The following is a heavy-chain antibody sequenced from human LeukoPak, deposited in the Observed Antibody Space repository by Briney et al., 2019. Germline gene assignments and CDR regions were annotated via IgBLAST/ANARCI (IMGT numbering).Heavy chain of an antibody. J-gene: IGHJ3*02. CDR2: IVVGSGNT. Sequence: GTSVKVSCKASGFTFTSSAVQWVRQASGQRLEWIGWIVVGSGNTNYAQKFQERVTITRDMSTSTAYMELSSLRSEDTAVYYCAADWDYFDGSDAFDIWGQGTMVTVSS. V-gene: IGHV1-58*01. CDR3: AADWDYFDGSDAFDI. CDR1: GFTFTSSA. D-gene: IGHD3-9*01.